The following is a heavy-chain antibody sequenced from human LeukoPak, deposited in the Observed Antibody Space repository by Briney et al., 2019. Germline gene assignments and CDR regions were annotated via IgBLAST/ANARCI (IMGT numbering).Heavy chain of an antibody. CDR1: GFTFSSYG. Sequence: PGGSLRLSCAASGFTFSSYGMHWVRQAPGKGLEWVAFIRYDGSNKYYADSVKGRFTISRDNSKNTLYLQMNSLRAEDTAVYYCAKDLRFRESPNYMDVWGKGTTVTVSS. CDR3: AKDLRFRESPNYMDV. V-gene: IGHV3-30*02. D-gene: IGHD3-10*01. J-gene: IGHJ6*03. CDR2: IRYDGSNK.